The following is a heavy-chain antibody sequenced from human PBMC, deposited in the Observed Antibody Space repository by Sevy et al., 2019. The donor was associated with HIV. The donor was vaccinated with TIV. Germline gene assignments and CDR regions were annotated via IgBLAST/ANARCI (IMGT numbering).Heavy chain of an antibody. Sequence: GGSLRLSCAASGFTFSSYAMHWVRQAPGKGLEWVAVISYDGSNKYYADSVKGRFTISRDNSKNTLYLQMNSLRAEDTAVYYCVRDLWGSGPKGYYYGMDVWGQGTTVTVSS. J-gene: IGHJ6*02. CDR2: ISYDGSNK. CDR3: VRDLWGSGPKGYYYGMDV. V-gene: IGHV3-30-3*01. D-gene: IGHD7-27*01. CDR1: GFTFSSYA.